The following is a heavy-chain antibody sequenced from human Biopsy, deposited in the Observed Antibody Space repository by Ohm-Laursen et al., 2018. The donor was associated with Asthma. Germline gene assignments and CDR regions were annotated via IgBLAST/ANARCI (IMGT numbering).Heavy chain of an antibody. CDR2: INPSSGDT. Sequence: ASVKVSCKTSGYTFTAYYIHWVRQAPGQGLEWMGRINPSSGDTNYPQNFQGRVTVTRDTSIRTAYMELTRLRSDDTAVYYCARVEAACHDYRSYDFDYWGQGTLVTVSS. CDR3: ARVEAACHDYRSYDFDY. CDR1: GYTFTAYY. D-gene: IGHD4-11*01. V-gene: IGHV1-2*06. J-gene: IGHJ4*02.